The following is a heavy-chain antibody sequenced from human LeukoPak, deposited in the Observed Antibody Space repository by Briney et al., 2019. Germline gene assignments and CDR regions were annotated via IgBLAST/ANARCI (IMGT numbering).Heavy chain of an antibody. CDR1: GYTFINYG. D-gene: IGHD4-17*01. V-gene: IGHV1-18*01. J-gene: IGHJ6*03. Sequence: ASVKVSXKASGYTFINYGISWVRQAPGRGLEWMGWMNVYSNTSSAQNLQGRVTMTTDTPTSTAYMELRSLRADDTAVYYCARGGPFDYVKHYLDVWGKGTTVIVSS. CDR3: ARGGPFDYVKHYLDV. CDR2: MNVYSNT.